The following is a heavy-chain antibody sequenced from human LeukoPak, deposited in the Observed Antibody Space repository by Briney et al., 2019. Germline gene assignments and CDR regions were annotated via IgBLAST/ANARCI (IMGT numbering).Heavy chain of an antibody. V-gene: IGHV3-74*01. Sequence: PEGSLRLSCAASGFTFSSYFWMHWVRQAPGKGLVWVSRIKSDGSSSTYADSVKGRFTISRDNAKNTLYLQMNTLRAEDTAVYYCARDGYCSGGSCYRPYGLDVWGQGTTVAVSS. J-gene: IGHJ6*02. CDR3: ARDGYCSGGSCYRPYGLDV. CDR1: GFTFSSYFW. D-gene: IGHD2-15*01. CDR2: IKSDGSSS.